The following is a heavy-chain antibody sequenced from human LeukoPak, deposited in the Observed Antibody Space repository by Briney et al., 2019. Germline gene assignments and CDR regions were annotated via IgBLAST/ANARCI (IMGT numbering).Heavy chain of an antibody. CDR2: INPNSGGT. CDR3: ARDRGSSGWYGYSYYYMDV. V-gene: IGHV1-2*02. CDR1: GYTFTDYY. J-gene: IGHJ6*03. D-gene: IGHD6-19*01. Sequence: GASVKVSCRASGYTFTDYYMHWVRQAPGQGLEWMGWINPNSGGTNYAQKFQGRVTMTRDTSISTAYMELSRLRSDDTAVYYCARDRGSSGWYGYSYYYMDVWGKGTTVTISS.